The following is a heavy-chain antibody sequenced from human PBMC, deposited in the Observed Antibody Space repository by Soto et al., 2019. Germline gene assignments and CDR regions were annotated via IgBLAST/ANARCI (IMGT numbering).Heavy chain of an antibody. CDR2: ISGSGGST. D-gene: IGHD3-22*01. V-gene: IGHV3-23*01. Sequence: EVQLLESGGGLVQPGGYLRLSCAASGFTFSSYAMSWVRQAPGKGLEWVSAISGSGGSTYYADSVKGRFTISSDNSKNTLYLQMNSLRAEDTAVYYCAKGRAIVVVIGGFDPLGQGTLVTVSS. CDR3: AKGRAIVVVIGGFDP. J-gene: IGHJ5*02. CDR1: GFTFSSYA.